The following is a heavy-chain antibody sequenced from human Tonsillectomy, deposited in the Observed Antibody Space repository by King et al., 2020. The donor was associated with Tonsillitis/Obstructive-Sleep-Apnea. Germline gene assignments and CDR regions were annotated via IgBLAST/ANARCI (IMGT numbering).Heavy chain of an antibody. V-gene: IGHV4-34*01. CDR2: INHSGST. CDR1: GGSFSGYY. Sequence: VQLQQWGAGLLKPSETLSLTCAVYGGSFSGYYWSWIRQPPGKGLEWIGEINHSGSTNYNPSLKSRVTISVDTSKNHFSLKLSSVTAADTAVYYCARGAIIVVPAASWYFDYWGQGTLVTVSS. CDR3: ARGAIIVVPAASWYFDY. J-gene: IGHJ4*02. D-gene: IGHD2-2*01.